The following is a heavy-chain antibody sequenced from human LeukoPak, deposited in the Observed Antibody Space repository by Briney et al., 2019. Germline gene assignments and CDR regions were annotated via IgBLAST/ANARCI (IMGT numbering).Heavy chain of an antibody. Sequence: SETLSLTCTVSGGSISSSNYYWGWVRQPPGKALEWIGNIFYSGSTYYSPSLKSRVTISLDTSRNQFSLKLNSVTAADTAVYYCVRGRNDHWSGPYRGPFIFWGQGRLVTVSS. CDR1: GGSISSSNYY. V-gene: IGHV4-39*07. D-gene: IGHD3-3*01. CDR2: IFYSGST. J-gene: IGHJ4*01. CDR3: VRGRNDHWSGPYRGPFIF.